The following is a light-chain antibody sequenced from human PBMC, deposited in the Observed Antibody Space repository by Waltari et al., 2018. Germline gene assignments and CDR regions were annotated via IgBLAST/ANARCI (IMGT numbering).Light chain of an antibody. J-gene: IGKJ5*01. Sequence: DILMTKSPVSLSVTPGEPASLSCTSSQSLQHRNGYNYLDWYLQKPGLSPQLLIYFASYRASGVPDRFSGSGSVTDFTLRISRVEAEDVGVYYCMQSLQNSVTFGQGTRLEIK. V-gene: IGKV2-28*01. CDR3: MQSLQNSVT. CDR2: FAS. CDR1: QSLQHRNGYNY.